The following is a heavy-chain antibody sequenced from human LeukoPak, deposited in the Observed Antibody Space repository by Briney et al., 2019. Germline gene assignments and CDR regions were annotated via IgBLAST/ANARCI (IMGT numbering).Heavy chain of an antibody. D-gene: IGHD3-3*01. CDR3: AKCITIFGVVANWYFDL. V-gene: IGHV3-30-3*01. CDR1: GFTFSSYA. Sequence: GRSLRLSCAASGFTFSSYAMHWVRQAPGKGLEWVAVISYDGSNKYYADSVKGRFTISRDNSKNTLYLQINSLRAEDTAVYYCAKCITIFGVVANWYFDLWGRGTLVTVSS. J-gene: IGHJ2*01. CDR2: ISYDGSNK.